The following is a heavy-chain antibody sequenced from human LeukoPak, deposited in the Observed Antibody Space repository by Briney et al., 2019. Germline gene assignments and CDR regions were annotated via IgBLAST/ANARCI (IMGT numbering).Heavy chain of an antibody. CDR3: ARARSGHYYYYYGMDV. D-gene: IGHD1-26*01. J-gene: IGHJ6*04. CDR1: GGTFSSYA. CDR2: IIPIFGTA. Sequence: ASVKVSCKASGGTFSSYAISWVRQAPGQGLEWMGGIIPIFGTANYAQKFQGRVTITADESTSTAYMELSSLRSEDTVVYYCARARSGHYYYYYGMDVWGKGTTVTVSS. V-gene: IGHV1-69*13.